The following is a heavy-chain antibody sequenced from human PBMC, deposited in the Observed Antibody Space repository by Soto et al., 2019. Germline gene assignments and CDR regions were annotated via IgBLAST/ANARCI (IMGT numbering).Heavy chain of an antibody. J-gene: IGHJ1*01. CDR3: ARDFSSGYDFWT. Sequence: PSETLSLTCTFSGGSIISGDYYWSWIRQPPGKGLEWIGYIYYSGSTYYNPSLKSRVTISVDTSKNQFSLKLSSVTAADTAVYYCARDFSSGYDFWTWGQGTLVTVSS. CDR2: IYYSGST. D-gene: IGHD3-3*01. CDR1: GGSIISGDYY. V-gene: IGHV4-30-4*01.